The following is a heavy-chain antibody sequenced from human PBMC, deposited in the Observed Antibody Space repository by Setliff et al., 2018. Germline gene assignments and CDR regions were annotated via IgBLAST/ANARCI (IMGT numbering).Heavy chain of an antibody. Sequence: GGSLRLSCAASGFTFSTYAMSWVRQAPGRGLEWVSTIYSGDRNTFYTDSVKGRFTIFRDGSKNTLFLQMTSLRAEDTAMYYCARIGPSNWGIRGYNWLDPWGQGTLVTVSS. CDR1: GFTFSTYA. CDR3: ARIGPSNWGIRGYNWLDP. V-gene: IGHV3-23*03. CDR2: IYSGDRNT. D-gene: IGHD6-13*01. J-gene: IGHJ5*02.